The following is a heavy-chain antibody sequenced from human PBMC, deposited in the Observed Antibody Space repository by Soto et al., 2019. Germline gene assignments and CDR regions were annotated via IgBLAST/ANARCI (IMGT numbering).Heavy chain of an antibody. Sequence: GGSLRLSCAASGFTFSSYAMSWVRQAPGKGLEWVSAISGSGGSTYYADSVKGRFTISRDNSKNTLYLQMNSLRAEDTAVYYCAKPRGAMVRGAQLNWFDPWGQGTLVTVSS. CDR1: GFTFSSYA. CDR2: ISGSGGST. D-gene: IGHD3-10*01. J-gene: IGHJ5*02. CDR3: AKPRGAMVRGAQLNWFDP. V-gene: IGHV3-23*01.